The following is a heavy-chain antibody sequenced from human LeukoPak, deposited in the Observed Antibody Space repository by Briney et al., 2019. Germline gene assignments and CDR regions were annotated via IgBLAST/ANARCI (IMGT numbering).Heavy chain of an antibody. CDR1: GGTNGSGGPY. J-gene: IGHJ4*02. CDR3: AREYTENPCVCNYFCF. CDR2: MFYSGST. Sequence: SQTMSLTWTVSGGTNGSGGPYLSWIRQHPGQGLEWLGYMFYSGSTYYNPSLKSRVTISVDTSKNHFTLKLPSVTAADTAVYMCAREYTENPCVCNYFCFWCLGPLVTVSS. V-gene: IGHV4-31*02. D-gene: IGHD3-3*01.